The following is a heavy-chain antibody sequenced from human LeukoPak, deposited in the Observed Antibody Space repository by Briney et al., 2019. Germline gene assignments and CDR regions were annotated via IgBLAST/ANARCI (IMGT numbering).Heavy chain of an antibody. Sequence: PPGGSLRLSCAASGFTFSSYTMTWVRQAPGKGLESVAYIKQDGSEKYHVDSVKGRFTISRDNAKNSLYLQMNSLRAEDTAVYYCARFLGVGSDWGRDYWGQGTLVTVSS. CDR3: ARFLGVGSDWGRDY. CDR2: IKQDGSEK. CDR1: GFTFSSYT. V-gene: IGHV3-7*03. D-gene: IGHD6-19*01. J-gene: IGHJ4*02.